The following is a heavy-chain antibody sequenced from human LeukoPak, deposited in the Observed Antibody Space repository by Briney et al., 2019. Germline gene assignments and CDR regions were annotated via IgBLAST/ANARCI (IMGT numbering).Heavy chain of an antibody. Sequence: SETLSLTCAVYGGSFSGYYWSWIRQPPGKGLEWIGEIYHSGSTNYNPSLKSRVTISVDKSKNQFSLKLSSVTAADTAVYYCARAVSGSYPFDIWGQGTMVTVSS. CDR3: ARAVSGSYPFDI. J-gene: IGHJ3*02. CDR1: GGSFSGYY. D-gene: IGHD1-26*01. CDR2: IYHSGST. V-gene: IGHV4-34*01.